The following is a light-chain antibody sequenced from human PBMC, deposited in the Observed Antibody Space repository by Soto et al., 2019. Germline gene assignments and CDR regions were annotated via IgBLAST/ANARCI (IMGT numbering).Light chain of an antibody. V-gene: IGKV1-12*01. CDR1: QDISSW. CDR2: TAS. CDR3: QHMRT. J-gene: IGKJ1*01. Sequence: DIQTTQSPSLVSASVGDRLTITCRASQDISSWLAWYQQKPGKAPKLLIYTASSLQSGVPSTFSGSGFGTEFSLTISSLQPDDFGSYYCQHMRTFGQGTKVDIK.